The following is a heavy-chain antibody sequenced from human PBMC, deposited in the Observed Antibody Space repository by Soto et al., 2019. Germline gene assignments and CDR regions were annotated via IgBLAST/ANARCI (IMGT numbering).Heavy chain of an antibody. J-gene: IGHJ6*02. CDR2: IYYSGST. V-gene: IGHV4-61*08. Sequence: PSETLSLTCTVSGGSISSGGYYWSWIRQHPGKGLEWIGYIYYSGSTNYNPSLKSRVTISVDTSKNQFSLKLSSVTAADTAVYYCARDRGYESTYYYYGMDVWGQGTTVTSP. D-gene: IGHD5-12*01. CDR1: GGSISSGGYY. CDR3: ARDRGYESTYYYYGMDV.